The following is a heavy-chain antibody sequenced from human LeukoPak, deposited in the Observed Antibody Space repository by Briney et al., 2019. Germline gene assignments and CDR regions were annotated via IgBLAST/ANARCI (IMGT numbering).Heavy chain of an antibody. CDR2: IDPSDSYT. CDR3: ARLVGGTVDY. V-gene: IGHV5-10-1*01. J-gene: IGHJ4*02. CDR1: GYNFTSYL. D-gene: IGHD1-26*01. Sequence: GESLKISCKGSGYNFTSYLISWVRQMPGKGLEWMGRIDPSDSYTNYSPSFHGHVTISADKSITTAYLQWSSLKASDTAMYYCARLVGGTVDYWGQGTLVTVSS.